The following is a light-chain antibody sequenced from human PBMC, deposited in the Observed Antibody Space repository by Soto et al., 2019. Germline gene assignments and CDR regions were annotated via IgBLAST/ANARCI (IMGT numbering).Light chain of an antibody. CDR1: SSNLGAGYD. CDR2: GNR. CDR3: QAYDYSLTASV. J-gene: IGLJ3*02. V-gene: IGLV1-40*01. Sequence: QSALTQPPSVSGAPGQRVTLSCTGNSSNLGAGYDVHWYQQLPGAAPKLVIFGNRNRPSGVPERFSGSKSGTSASLAITGLQAEDEAHYYCQAYDYSLTASVFGGGTKVTVL.